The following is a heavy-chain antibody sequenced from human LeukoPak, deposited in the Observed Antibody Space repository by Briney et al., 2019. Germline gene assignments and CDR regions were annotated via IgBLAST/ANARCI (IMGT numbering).Heavy chain of an antibody. Sequence: SETLSLTCTVSGXSISSSGDYWGWIRQPPGKGLEWIGSIYSSGSTYYTPSLKSRVTISVDTSKNQFSLKLSSVTAADTAVYYCARKSRLGYNFDYWGQGALATVSS. D-gene: IGHD2-15*01. CDR3: ARKSRLGYNFDY. CDR1: GXSISSSGDY. CDR2: IYSSGST. J-gene: IGHJ4*02. V-gene: IGHV4-39*01.